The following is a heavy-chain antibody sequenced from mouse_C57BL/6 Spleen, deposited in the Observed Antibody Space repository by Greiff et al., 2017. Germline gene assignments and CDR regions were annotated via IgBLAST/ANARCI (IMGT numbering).Heavy chain of an antibody. CDR1: GYSITSGYY. D-gene: IGHD1-1*01. CDR2: ISYDGSN. J-gene: IGHJ1*03. CDR3: ASKDYYYGSSYRYFDV. Sequence: EVKLQESGPGLVKPSQSLSLTCSVTGYSITSGYYWNWIRQFPGNKLEWMGYISYDGSNNYNPSLKNRISITRDTSKNQFFLKLNSVTTEDTATYYCASKDYYYGSSYRYFDVGGTGTTVTVSS. V-gene: IGHV3-6*01.